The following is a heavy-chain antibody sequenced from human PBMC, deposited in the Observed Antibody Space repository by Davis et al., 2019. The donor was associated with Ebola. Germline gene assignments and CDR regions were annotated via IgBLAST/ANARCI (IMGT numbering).Heavy chain of an antibody. CDR1: GFTFSSYA. CDR3: TSAYGDYDY. CDR2: ISGSGTNT. J-gene: IGHJ4*02. V-gene: IGHV3-23*01. D-gene: IGHD5-12*01. Sequence: GESLKISCAASGFTFSSYAMSWVRQAPGKGLEWVSTISGSGTNTYYADSVKGRFTISRDDSKNTAYLQMNSLKTEDTAVYYCTSAYGDYDYWGQGTLVTVSS.